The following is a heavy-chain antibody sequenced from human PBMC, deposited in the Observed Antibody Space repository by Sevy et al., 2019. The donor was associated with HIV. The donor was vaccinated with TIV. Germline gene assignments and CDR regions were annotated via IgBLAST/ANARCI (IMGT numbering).Heavy chain of an antibody. D-gene: IGHD2-8*01. Sequence: GGSLRLSCAASGFAFHEYSMSWIRQAPGKGLEWVATLSFGCGKINYADSVKGRFTISRDNSKNSYYLQMDNLRVEDTALYYSAREGCSRPHDYWGQGPRVTVSS. CDR2: LSFGCGKI. J-gene: IGHJ4*02. CDR3: AREGCSRPHDY. V-gene: IGHV3-23*01. CDR1: GFAFHEYS.